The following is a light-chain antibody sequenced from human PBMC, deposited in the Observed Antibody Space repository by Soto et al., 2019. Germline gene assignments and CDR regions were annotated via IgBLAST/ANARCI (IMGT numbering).Light chain of an antibody. Sequence: QSALTQPASVSGSPGQSITISCTGTSSDVGSFNLVSWYQQHPGKAPKLIIYEAIKRPSGVSNRFSGSKSGNTASMTISGLQAEDEADYYCCSYARSSTVVFGGGTKLTVL. V-gene: IGLV2-23*01. CDR3: CSYARSSTVV. CDR2: EAI. CDR1: SSDVGSFNL. J-gene: IGLJ2*01.